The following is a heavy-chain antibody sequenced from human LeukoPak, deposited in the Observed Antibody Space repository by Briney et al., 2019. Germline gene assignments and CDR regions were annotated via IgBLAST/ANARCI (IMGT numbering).Heavy chain of an antibody. V-gene: IGHV4-34*01. CDR2: INHSGST. CDR3: ARIRVLGAFDI. CDR1: GGSFSGYY. J-gene: IGHJ3*02. D-gene: IGHD3-16*01. Sequence: SETLSLTCAVYGGSFSGYYWSWIRQPPGKGLEWIGEINHSGSTNYNPSLKSRVTISVETPKNQFSLTLSSVTAADTAVYYCARIRVLGAFDIWGQGTMVTVSS.